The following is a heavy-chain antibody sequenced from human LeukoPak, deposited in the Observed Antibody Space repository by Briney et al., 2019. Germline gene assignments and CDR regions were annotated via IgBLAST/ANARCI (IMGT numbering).Heavy chain of an antibody. Sequence: GGSLRLSCAASGFTFSSYSMNWVRQAPGKGPEWVSSISSSSSYIYYADSVKGRFTISRDNAKNSLYLQMKSLRAEDTAVYYCARDNPVPDAFDIWGQGTMVTVSS. CDR1: GFTFSSYS. J-gene: IGHJ3*02. D-gene: IGHD1-1*01. CDR2: ISSSSSYI. CDR3: ARDNPVPDAFDI. V-gene: IGHV3-21*01.